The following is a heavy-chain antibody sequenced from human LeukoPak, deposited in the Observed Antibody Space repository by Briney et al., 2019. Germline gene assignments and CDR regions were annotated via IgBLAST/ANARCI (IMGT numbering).Heavy chain of an antibody. CDR3: ARGPEMATSHYYYYMDV. V-gene: IGHV3-30-3*01. D-gene: IGHD5-24*01. CDR1: GFTFSSYA. J-gene: IGHJ6*03. CDR2: ISYDGSNK. Sequence: GSLRLSCAASGFTFSSYAMHWVRQAPGKGLEWVAVISYDGSNKYYADSVKGRFTISRDNSKNTLYLQMNSLRAEDTAVYYCARGPEMATSHYYYYMDVWGKGTTVTVSS.